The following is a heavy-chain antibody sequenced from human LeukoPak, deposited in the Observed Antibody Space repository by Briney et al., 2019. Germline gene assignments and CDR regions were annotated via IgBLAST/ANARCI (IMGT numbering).Heavy chain of an antibody. D-gene: IGHD2-2*02. CDR3: ASGMVYCSSTSCYTGFDY. CDR2: ISAYNGNT. Sequence: RASVTVSCKASGYTFTSYGISWVRQAPGQGLEWMGWISAYNGNTNYAQKLQGRVTMTTDTSTSTAYLELRSLRSDDTAVYYCASGMVYCSSTSCYTGFDYWGQGTLVTVSS. CDR1: GYTFTSYG. V-gene: IGHV1-18*01. J-gene: IGHJ4*02.